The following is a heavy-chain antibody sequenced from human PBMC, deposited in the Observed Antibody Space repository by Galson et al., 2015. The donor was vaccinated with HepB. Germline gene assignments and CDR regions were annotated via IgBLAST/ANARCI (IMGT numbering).Heavy chain of an antibody. CDR3: ARHTRRVGHFDY. V-gene: IGHV4-39*01. J-gene: IGHJ4*02. CDR1: GGSMSDITYY. CDR2: INYSGAT. Sequence: SETLSLTCTVSGGSMSDITYYWGWIRQPPGKGLEFIGIINYSGATYYNPSLKSRVTMSVDTSRNQFSLKLSSVTAADTAVYYCARHTRRVGHFDYWGQGTLVTVSS. D-gene: IGHD6-6*01.